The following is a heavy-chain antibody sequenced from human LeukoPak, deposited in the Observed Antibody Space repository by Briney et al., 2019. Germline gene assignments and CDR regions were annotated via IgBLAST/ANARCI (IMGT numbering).Heavy chain of an antibody. CDR3: ARAGYGSGSYHGY. V-gene: IGHV1-2*02. CDR2: INPNSGGT. Sequence: APVKVSCKASGYTFTGYYMHWVRQAPGQGLEWMGWINPNSGGTNYAQKFQGRVTMTRDTSISTAYMELSRLRSDDTAVYYCARAGYGSGSYHGYWGQGTLVTVSS. J-gene: IGHJ4*02. D-gene: IGHD3-10*01. CDR1: GYTFTGYY.